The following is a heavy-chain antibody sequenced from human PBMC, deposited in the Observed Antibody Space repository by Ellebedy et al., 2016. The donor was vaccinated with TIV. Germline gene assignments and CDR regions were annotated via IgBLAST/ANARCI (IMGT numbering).Heavy chain of an antibody. D-gene: IGHD3-10*01. J-gene: IGHJ6*02. Sequence: AASVKVSCKASGGTFSSYAISWVRQAPGQGLEWMGRIIPILGIANYAQKFQGRVTITADKSTSTAYMELSSLRSEDTAVYYCARRPIGVRGVIRNYYYYGMDVWGQGTTVTVSS. CDR1: GGTFSSYA. V-gene: IGHV1-69*04. CDR2: IIPILGIA. CDR3: ARRPIGVRGVIRNYYYYGMDV.